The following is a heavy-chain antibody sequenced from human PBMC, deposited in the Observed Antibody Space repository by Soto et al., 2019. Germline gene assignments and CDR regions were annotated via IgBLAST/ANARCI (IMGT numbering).Heavy chain of an antibody. Sequence: GESLKISCKASGYRFSHNWIAWVRQMPGKGLEWLGVIYPLDSYTKYSPSFEGQVTMSVDKSVNTASLLLNSLKASDTAIYFCSRVIGPQVSTMGGMDFWGQGTTVTVSS. J-gene: IGHJ6*02. CDR2: IYPLDSYT. V-gene: IGHV5-51*01. D-gene: IGHD2-21*01. CDR1: GYRFSHNW. CDR3: SRVIGPQVSTMGGMDF.